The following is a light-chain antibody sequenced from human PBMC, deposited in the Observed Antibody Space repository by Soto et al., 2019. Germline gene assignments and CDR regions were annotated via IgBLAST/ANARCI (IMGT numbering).Light chain of an antibody. CDR1: QTITSSY. CDR3: HHSGTSPRT. CDR2: GAS. J-gene: IGKJ1*01. Sequence: EVVLTQSPGTLPLSPGESATLTCGASQTITSSYLAWYQQKPGQAPRLLIYGASSRATGIPDRFSGSGSGTDFTLTISRLEPEDFAVYYCHHSGTSPRTFGQGTKVEIK. V-gene: IGKV3-20*01.